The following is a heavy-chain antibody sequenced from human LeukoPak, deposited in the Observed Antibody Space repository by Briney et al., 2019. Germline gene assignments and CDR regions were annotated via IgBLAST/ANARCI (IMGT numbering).Heavy chain of an antibody. V-gene: IGHV3-66*02. D-gene: IGHD2-15*01. CDR2: IYSGGST. CDR3: AREGGSCYFDY. CDR1: GFTVSSNY. J-gene: IGHJ4*02. Sequence: GGSLRLSCAASGFTVSSNYMSWVRQAPGKGLEWVSVIYSGGSTYYADSVKGRFTISRDNSKNTLYLQMNSLRAEGTAVYYCAREGGSCYFDYWGQGTLVTVSS.